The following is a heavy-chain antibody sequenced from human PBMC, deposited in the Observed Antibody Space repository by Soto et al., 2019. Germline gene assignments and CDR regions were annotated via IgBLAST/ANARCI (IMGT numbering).Heavy chain of an antibody. V-gene: IGHV3-9*01. CDR1: GFTFVDYA. Sequence: GGSLRLSCVASGFTFVDYAMHWVRQAPGKGLEWVSGISWNSGSIGYADSVKGRFTISRDNAKNSLYLQMNSLRAEDTALYYCAKGIYDYIWGSYRFNNDAFDIWGQGTMVNVSS. D-gene: IGHD3-16*02. J-gene: IGHJ3*02. CDR2: ISWNSGSI. CDR3: AKGIYDYIWGSYRFNNDAFDI.